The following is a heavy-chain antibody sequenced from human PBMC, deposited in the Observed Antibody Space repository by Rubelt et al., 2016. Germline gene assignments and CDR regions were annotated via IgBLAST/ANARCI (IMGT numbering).Heavy chain of an antibody. CDR3: ARCRRSLYYFDY. J-gene: IGHJ4*02. D-gene: IGHD3-16*02. CDR2: INHSGST. CDR1: GASISSYY. V-gene: IGHV4-59*12. Sequence: QVQLQESGPGLVKPSETLSLTCTVSGASISSYYWSWIRQPPGKGLEWIGEINHSGSTNYNPSLKSRVTISVDTSKNQFSLKLSSVTAADTAVYYCARCRRSLYYFDYWGQGTLVTVSS.